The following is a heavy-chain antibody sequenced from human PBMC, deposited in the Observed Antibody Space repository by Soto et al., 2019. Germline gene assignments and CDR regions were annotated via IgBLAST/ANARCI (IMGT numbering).Heavy chain of an antibody. CDR2: ISGGGGTT. J-gene: IGHJ6*02. V-gene: IGHV3-23*01. CDR1: EFTFSSYA. Sequence: EVQLLESGGDLVQPGGSLRLSCAASEFTFSSYAMNWVRQAPGKGLEWVSVISGGGGTTYYADSVKGRFRISRDNSKNTLYQQMNSLRVEDTAVYYCAKGKVAYDNSGLQYYYYFPMIVWGQGTTVTVSS. CDR3: AKGKVAYDNSGLQYYYYFPMIV. D-gene: IGHD3-22*01.